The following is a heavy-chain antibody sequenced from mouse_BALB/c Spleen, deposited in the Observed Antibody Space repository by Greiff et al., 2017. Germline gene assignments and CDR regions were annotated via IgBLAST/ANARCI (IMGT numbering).Heavy chain of an antibody. CDR3: ARQNWDDYFDY. Sequence: VQLKESGGGLVKPGGSLKLSCAASGFAFSSYDMSWVRQTPEKRLEWVAYISSGGGSTYYPDTVKGRFTISRDNAKNTLYLQMSSLKSEDTAMYYCARQNWDDYFDYWGQGTTLTVSS. CDR2: ISSGGGST. CDR1: GFAFSSYD. V-gene: IGHV5-12-1*01. D-gene: IGHD4-1*01. J-gene: IGHJ2*01.